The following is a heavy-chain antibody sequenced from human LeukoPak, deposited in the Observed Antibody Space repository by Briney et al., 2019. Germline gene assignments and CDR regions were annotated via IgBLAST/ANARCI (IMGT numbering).Heavy chain of an antibody. V-gene: IGHV3-30*02. Sequence: GGSLRLSCAASGFTFSSYGMHWVRQAPGKGLEWVAFIRYDGSNKYYADSVKGRFTISRDNSKNTLYLQMNSLRAEDTAVYYCAKDPGEWLLYGRGDFDYWGQGTLVTVSS. J-gene: IGHJ4*02. D-gene: IGHD3-16*01. CDR2: IRYDGSNK. CDR3: AKDPGEWLLYGRGDFDY. CDR1: GFTFSSYG.